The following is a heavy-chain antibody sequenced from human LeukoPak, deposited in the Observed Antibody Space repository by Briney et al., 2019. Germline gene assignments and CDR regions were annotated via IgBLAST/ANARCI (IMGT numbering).Heavy chain of an antibody. Sequence: PSETLCLTCTVSGGSISSLYWSWIRQAAGERLEWIGRIHTSGGTNYNPSLKSRVTMSLGKSKNQSSLKLNSRTAADTAMYYYAGGPAVAINYFNSWGQGIRVTASS. CDR2: IHTSGGT. CDR1: GGSISSLY. D-gene: IGHD6-19*01. CDR3: AGGPAVAINYFNS. J-gene: IGHJ4*02. V-gene: IGHV4-4*07.